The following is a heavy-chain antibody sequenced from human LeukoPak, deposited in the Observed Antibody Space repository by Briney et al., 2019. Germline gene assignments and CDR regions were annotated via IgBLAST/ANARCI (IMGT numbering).Heavy chain of an antibody. CDR2: IGGNGGST. CDR3: ARPASQFYYYHVDV. J-gene: IGHJ6*02. CDR1: GFTFSSYA. Sequence: PGGSLRLSCAASGFTFSSYAMSWVRQAPGKGLEWVSGIGGNGGSTYYADSAKGRFTISRDNSKNTLYLLMDSLRADDTAVYYCARPASQFYYYHVDVWGQGTTVTVSS. D-gene: IGHD2-2*01. V-gene: IGHV3-23*01.